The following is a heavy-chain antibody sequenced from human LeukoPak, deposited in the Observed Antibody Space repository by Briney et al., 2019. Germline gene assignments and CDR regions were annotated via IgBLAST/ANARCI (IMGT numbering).Heavy chain of an antibody. CDR1: VFTFSTYN. J-gene: IGHJ6*03. D-gene: IGHD3-10*01. V-gene: IGHV3-21*06. Sequence: GGSLRLSCAASVFTFSTYNMNWVRQAPGKGLEWVSSITSSSRYTFYADSVKGRFTISRDNAKNSLYLQMNSLRAEDTAVYYCAKEDATMVRGVISDSYYYYYYMDVWGKGTTVTVSS. CDR2: ITSSSRYT. CDR3: AKEDATMVRGVISDSYYYYYYMDV.